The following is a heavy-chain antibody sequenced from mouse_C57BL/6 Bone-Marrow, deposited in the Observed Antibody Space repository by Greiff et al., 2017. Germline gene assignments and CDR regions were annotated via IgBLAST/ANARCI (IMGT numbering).Heavy chain of an antibody. D-gene: IGHD4-1*02. Sequence: VQLQQSGAELVRPGASVTLSCKASGYTFTDYEMHWVKQTPVHGLEWIGAIDPETGGTAYNQKFKGKAILTADKSSSTAYMELRSLTSEDSAVYYCTRWTNWERRDWGQGTTLTVSS. CDR2: IDPETGGT. J-gene: IGHJ2*01. CDR3: TRWTNWERRD. V-gene: IGHV1-15*01. CDR1: GYTFTDYE.